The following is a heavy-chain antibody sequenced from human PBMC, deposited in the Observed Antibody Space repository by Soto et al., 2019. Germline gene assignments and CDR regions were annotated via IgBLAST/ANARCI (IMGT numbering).Heavy chain of an antibody. CDR2: ISSSSSYI. D-gene: IGHD3-9*01. J-gene: IGHJ4*02. CDR3: ASSGNYDMFTASDY. CDR1: GFTFSTYS. V-gene: IGHV3-21*01. Sequence: EVQLVESGGDLVKPGGSLRLSCAASGFTFSTYSMNWVRQAPGKGLEWVSSISSSSSYIHYADSVKGRFTISRDNAKNLLYLQMSSLRAEDTAVYYCASSGNYDMFTASDYWGQGTLVTVSS.